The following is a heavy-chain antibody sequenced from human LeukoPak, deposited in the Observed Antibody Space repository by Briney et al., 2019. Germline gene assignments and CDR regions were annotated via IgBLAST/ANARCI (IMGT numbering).Heavy chain of an antibody. D-gene: IGHD6-6*01. CDR2: IYPGDSDT. CDR3: ARAWEYSSSPKGFDY. V-gene: IGHV5-51*01. J-gene: IGHJ4*02. CDR1: GYSLTSYW. Sequence: GESLKISCKGSGYSLTSYWIGWVRQMPGKGLEWMGIIYPGDSDTRYSPSFQGQVTISADKSISTAYLQWSSLKASDTAMYYCARAWEYSSSPKGFDYWGQGTLVTVSS.